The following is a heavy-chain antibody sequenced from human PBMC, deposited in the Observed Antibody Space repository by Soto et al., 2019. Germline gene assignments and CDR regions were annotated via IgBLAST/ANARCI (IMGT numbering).Heavy chain of an antibody. CDR2: IWYDGSNK. J-gene: IGHJ3*02. V-gene: IGHV3-33*01. CDR3: ARDTTGAFDI. D-gene: IGHD3-9*01. Sequence: QVQLVESGGGVVQPGRSLRLSCAASEFSFNSYSMHWVRQAPGKGLEWVAVIWYDGSNKYYADSVKGRFTISRDNSKNTLYLQLNSLRAQDTAVYYCARDTTGAFDIWGQGTMVTVSS. CDR1: EFSFNSYS.